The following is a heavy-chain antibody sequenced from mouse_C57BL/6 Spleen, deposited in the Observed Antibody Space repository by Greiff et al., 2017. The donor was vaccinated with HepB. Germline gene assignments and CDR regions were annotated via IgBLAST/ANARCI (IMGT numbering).Heavy chain of an antibody. J-gene: IGHJ2*01. CDR1: GYTFTSYW. CDR2: IDPSDSYT. D-gene: IGHD2-4*01. V-gene: IGHV1-69*01. Sequence: QVQLQQPGAELVMPGASVKLSCKASGYTFTSYWMHWVKQRPGQGLEWIGEIDPSDSYTNYNQKFKGKSTLTVDKSSSTAYMQLSSLTSEDSAVYYCARTMITTWDFDDWGQGTTLTVSS. CDR3: ARTMITTWDFDD.